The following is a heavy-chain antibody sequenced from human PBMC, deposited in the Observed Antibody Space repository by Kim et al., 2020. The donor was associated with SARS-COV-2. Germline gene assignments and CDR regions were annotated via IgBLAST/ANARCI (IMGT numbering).Heavy chain of an antibody. CDR2: ISSNGGST. J-gene: IGHJ4*02. CDR1: GFTFSSYA. CDR3: ARAVGGLHDY. V-gene: IGHV3-64*01. Sequence: GGSLRLSCAASGFTFSSYAMQWVRQAPGKGLEYVSAISSNGGSTYYANSVKGRFTISRDNSKNTLYLQMGSLRAEDMAVYYCARAVGGLHDYWGQGTLVT. D-gene: IGHD3-16*01.